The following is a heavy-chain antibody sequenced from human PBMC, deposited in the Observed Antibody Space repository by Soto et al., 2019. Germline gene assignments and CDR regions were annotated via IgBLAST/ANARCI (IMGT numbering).Heavy chain of an antibody. J-gene: IGHJ3*02. D-gene: IGHD2-15*01. CDR1: GFTFSDYS. CDR2: ISSSKNYI. CDR3: ARRRGPELDCSVVSCYSCSYSFDI. Sequence: PGGSLRLSCVASGFTFSDYSMNWVRQAPGKGLEWVSSISSSKNYIYYADSLEGRFSISRDNTQNSLYLQMNSLRVEDTAVYYCARRRGPELDCSVVSCYSCSYSFDIWGHVPTVTVSS. V-gene: IGHV3-21*01.